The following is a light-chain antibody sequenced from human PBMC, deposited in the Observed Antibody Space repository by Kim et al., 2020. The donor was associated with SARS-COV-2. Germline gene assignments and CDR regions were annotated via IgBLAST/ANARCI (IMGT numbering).Light chain of an antibody. Sequence: QPVLTQSPSASASLGDSVKLTCILTSGHRTYAIAWHQQQPEKGPRFLMKLNSDGSHRKGDGIPDRFSGSSSGTERYLTISSLQAEDEADYYCQTWDTGIRVFGGGTKVTVL. CDR1: SGHRTYA. CDR2: LNSDGSH. CDR3: QTWDTGIRV. J-gene: IGLJ3*02. V-gene: IGLV4-69*01.